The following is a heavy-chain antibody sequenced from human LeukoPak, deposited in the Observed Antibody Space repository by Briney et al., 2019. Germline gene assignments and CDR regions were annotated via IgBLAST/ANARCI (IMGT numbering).Heavy chain of an antibody. CDR1: GFTFGDYY. CDR2: ISNSGRTI. J-gene: IGHJ6*03. V-gene: IGHV3-11*04. D-gene: IGHD3-10*01. Sequence: GGSLRLSCAASGFTFGDYYMTWIRRAPGKGLEGVSYISNSGRTIYYADSLKGRFTISRDNAKNSLYLQMNSLRAEDTAVYYCARDGVTMVRGVKVLDYYYYYMDVWGKGTTVTISS. CDR3: ARDGVTMVRGVKVLDYYYYYMDV.